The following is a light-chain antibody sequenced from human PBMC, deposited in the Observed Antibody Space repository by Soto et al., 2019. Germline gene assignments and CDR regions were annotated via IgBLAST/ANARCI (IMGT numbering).Light chain of an antibody. V-gene: IGKV1-39*01. Sequence: DIQMTQSPASLSASVGDRVAITCRASQPISSTLNWYQQKPGQAPTLLFYAASNLQSGVPSRFSGSGSGTYFTLTISSLELEDFATYCCQQTRGAPRTFGRGTKLEIK. CDR1: QPISST. CDR2: AAS. CDR3: QQTRGAPRT. J-gene: IGKJ2*01.